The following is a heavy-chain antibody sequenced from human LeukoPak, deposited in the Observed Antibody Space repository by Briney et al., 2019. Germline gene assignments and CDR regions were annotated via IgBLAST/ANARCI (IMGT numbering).Heavy chain of an antibody. V-gene: IGHV3-21*04. CDR2: ISSSSSYI. D-gene: IGHD3-10*01. Sequence: GGSLRLSCAASGFTFSSYSMNWVRQAPGKGLEWVSSISSSSSYIYYADSVKGRFTISRDNAKNSLYLQMNSLRAEDTAVYYCARETRQIWFGELYYYYGMDVWGQGTTVIVSS. J-gene: IGHJ6*02. CDR3: ARETRQIWFGELYYYYGMDV. CDR1: GFTFSSYS.